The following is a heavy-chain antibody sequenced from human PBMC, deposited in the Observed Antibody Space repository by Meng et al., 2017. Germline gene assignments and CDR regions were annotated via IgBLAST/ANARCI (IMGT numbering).Heavy chain of an antibody. Sequence: EGDVVEPGVGLVTPGGSLRLSCAASEFTFSISAMSWVRQAPGKGLEWVSGISGNGGSTFYADSVKGRFTISRDNSKNTLYLQMNSLRVEDTALYYCAKLGSDHWGQGTLVTVSS. CDR1: EFTFSISA. D-gene: IGHD7-27*01. CDR2: ISGNGGST. J-gene: IGHJ4*02. V-gene: IGHV3-23*04. CDR3: AKLGSDH.